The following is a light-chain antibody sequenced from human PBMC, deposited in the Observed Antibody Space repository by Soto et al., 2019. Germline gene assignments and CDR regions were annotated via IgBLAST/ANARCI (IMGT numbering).Light chain of an antibody. V-gene: IGLV7-46*01. CDR1: TGAVTSGHY. CDR2: DAS. J-gene: IGLJ3*02. CDR3: LLSYNGVWV. Sequence: QAVVTQEPSLTVSPGGTVTLTCGSSTGAVTSGHYPYWFQQKPGQAPRTLIYDASNIYSWTPARFSVSLLGGKAALTLSGAQPEDEADYYCLLSYNGVWVFGGGTKLTVL.